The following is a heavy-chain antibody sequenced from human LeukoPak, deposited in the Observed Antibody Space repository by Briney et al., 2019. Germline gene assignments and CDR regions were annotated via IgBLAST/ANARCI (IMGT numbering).Heavy chain of an antibody. J-gene: IGHJ4*02. Sequence: PAGRSLRLSCAAAGFTFSSYGMRWVRQAPGKGLEWVAVISYDGSNKYYADSVKGRFTISRDNSKNTLYLQMNSLRAEDTAVYYCAKPTYADSGYDLGGFDYWGQGTLVTVSS. CDR3: AKPTYADSGYDLGGFDY. CDR2: ISYDGSNK. V-gene: IGHV3-30*18. D-gene: IGHD5-12*01. CDR1: GFTFSSYG.